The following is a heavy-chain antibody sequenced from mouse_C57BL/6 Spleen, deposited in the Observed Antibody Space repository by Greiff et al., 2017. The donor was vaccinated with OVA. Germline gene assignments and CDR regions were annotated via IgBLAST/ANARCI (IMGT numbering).Heavy chain of an antibody. J-gene: IGHJ3*01. D-gene: IGHD4-1*01. CDR2: IYPGDGDT. CDR1: GYAFSSYW. V-gene: IGHV1-80*01. Sequence: VKLVESGAELVKPGASVKISCKASGYAFSSYWMNWVKQRPGKGLEWIGQIYPGDGDTNYNGKFKGKATLTADKSSSTAYMQLSSLTSEDSAVYFCARSAELGLFAYWGQGTLVTVSA. CDR3: ARSAELGLFAY.